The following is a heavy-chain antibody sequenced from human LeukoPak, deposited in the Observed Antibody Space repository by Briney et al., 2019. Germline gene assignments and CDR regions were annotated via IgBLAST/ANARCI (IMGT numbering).Heavy chain of an antibody. CDR1: GLTLSTLD. CDR3: AREDCSGSTCYLRHSWFDP. CDR2: ISTSSRYI. Sequence: WGSLRLSCAASGLTLSTLDMNWVRQAPRKGLEWVSSISTSSRYIYYRDSVKGRFTISRDDAKNSLYLQMNSLTVEDTAVYYCAREDCSGSTCYLRHSWFDPWGQGTLVTVSS. D-gene: IGHD2-2*01. J-gene: IGHJ5*02. V-gene: IGHV3-21*06.